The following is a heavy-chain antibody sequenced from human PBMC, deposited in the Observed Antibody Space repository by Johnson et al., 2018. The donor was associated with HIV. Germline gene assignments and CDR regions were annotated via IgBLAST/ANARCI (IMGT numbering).Heavy chain of an antibody. CDR2: TQYDGSNK. CDR3: ARSMYWPDAVDI. V-gene: IGHV3-30*02. J-gene: IGHJ3*02. D-gene: IGHD2-8*02. CDR1: GFSFSSYG. Sequence: QVQLVESGGGVVQPGGSLRLSCAASGFSFSSYGIHWVRQAPGKGLEWVAFTQYDGSNKYYADSVKGRFTISRDNSKKTLYLQMSRLRAEDTAVYYCARSMYWPDAVDIWGQGTMVTVSS.